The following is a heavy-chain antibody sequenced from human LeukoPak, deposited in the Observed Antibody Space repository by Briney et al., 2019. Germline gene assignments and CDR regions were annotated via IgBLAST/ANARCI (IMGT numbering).Heavy chain of an antibody. J-gene: IGHJ4*02. CDR2: ISPNSGDR. CDR3: AREHNAPDH. V-gene: IGHV1-2*02. Sequence: ASVKVSCKGSGYTFSDHYMQWVRQAPGQGLEWMGYISPNSGDRHYAQKFEERVTLTRDTSISTAFMELRTLTSDDTSVYYCAREHNAPDHWGQGTLVTVSS. D-gene: IGHD1-20*01. CDR1: GYTFSDHY.